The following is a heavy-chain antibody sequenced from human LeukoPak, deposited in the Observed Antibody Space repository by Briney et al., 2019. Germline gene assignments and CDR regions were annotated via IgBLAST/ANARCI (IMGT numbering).Heavy chain of an antibody. Sequence: ASVKVSCKASGGTFCSYAISWVRQAPGQGLEWMGRIIPIFGTANYAQKFQGRVTITTDESTSTAYMELSSLRSEDTAVYYCARDKVRVSLFDPWGQGTLVTVSS. CDR3: ARDKVRVSLFDP. CDR2: IIPIFGTA. J-gene: IGHJ5*02. V-gene: IGHV1-69*05. CDR1: GGTFCSYA. D-gene: IGHD2-15*01.